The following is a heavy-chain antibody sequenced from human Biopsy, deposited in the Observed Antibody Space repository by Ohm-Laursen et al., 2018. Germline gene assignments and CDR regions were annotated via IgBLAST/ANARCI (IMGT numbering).Heavy chain of an antibody. J-gene: IGHJ4*02. CDR2: INPSGSTT. D-gene: IGHD6-19*01. Sequence: ASVKVSCKASGHSFTSYYMHWVRQAPGQGLEWMGMINPSGSTTSYPQIFQGRVTMTRDTSKSTVYMELSSLRSADTAVYFCARNTGWYGDLYYFDYWGQGTLVTVSS. CDR1: GHSFTSYY. CDR3: ARNTGWYGDLYYFDY. V-gene: IGHV1-46*01.